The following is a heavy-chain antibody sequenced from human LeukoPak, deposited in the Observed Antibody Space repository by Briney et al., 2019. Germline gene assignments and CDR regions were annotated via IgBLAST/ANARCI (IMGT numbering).Heavy chain of an antibody. CDR2: IYSSGST. CDR1: GGSISSYY. V-gene: IGHV4-59*08. D-gene: IGHD3-22*01. J-gene: IGHJ4*02. Sequence: SETLSLTCTVSGGSISSYYWSWIRQLPGKGLEWIGYIYSSGSTNYNPSLKSRVTISVDTSKNQSSLKLNSVTAADTAVYYCARHAYYYDSSGYLPYYFDYWGQGTLVTVSS. CDR3: ARHAYYYDSSGYLPYYFDY.